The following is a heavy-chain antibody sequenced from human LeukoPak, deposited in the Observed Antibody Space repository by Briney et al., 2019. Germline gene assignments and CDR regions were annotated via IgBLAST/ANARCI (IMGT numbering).Heavy chain of an antibody. J-gene: IGHJ4*02. CDR2: ISGSGGST. V-gene: IGHV3-23*01. CDR3: AKDLYYGSGSPYYFDY. Sequence: GGSLRLSCAASGFTVSSNYMSWVRQAPGKGLGWVSAISGSGGSTYYADSVKGRFTISRDNSKNTLYLQMNSLRAEDTAVYYCAKDLYYGSGSPYYFDYWGQGTLVTVSS. D-gene: IGHD3-10*01. CDR1: GFTVSSNY.